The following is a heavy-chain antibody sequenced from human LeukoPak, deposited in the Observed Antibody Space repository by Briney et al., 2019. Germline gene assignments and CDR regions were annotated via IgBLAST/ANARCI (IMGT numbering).Heavy chain of an antibody. J-gene: IGHJ4*02. CDR1: GFTFDDYA. V-gene: IGHV3-23*01. CDR3: AKDHGRITMIVVASRVFDY. CDR2: ISGSGGST. D-gene: IGHD3-22*01. Sequence: GGSLRLSCAASGFTFDDYAMSWVRQAPGKGLEWVSAISGSGGSTYYADSVKGRFTISRDNSKNTLYLQMSSLRAEDTAVYYCAKDHGRITMIVVASRVFDYWGQGTLVTVSS.